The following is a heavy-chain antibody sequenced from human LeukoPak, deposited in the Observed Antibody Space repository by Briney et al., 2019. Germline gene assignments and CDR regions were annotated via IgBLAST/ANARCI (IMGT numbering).Heavy chain of an antibody. J-gene: IGHJ4*02. CDR1: GGSISSYY. Sequence: LSETLSLTCTVSGGSISSYYWSWIRQPPGKGLEWIGYIYYSGSTNYNPSLKSRVTISVDTSKNQFSLKLSSVTAADTAVYYCARHEVDPNESYTLSFDYWGQGTLVTVSS. CDR2: IYYSGST. V-gene: IGHV4-59*08. D-gene: IGHD1-26*01. CDR3: ARHEVDPNESYTLSFDY.